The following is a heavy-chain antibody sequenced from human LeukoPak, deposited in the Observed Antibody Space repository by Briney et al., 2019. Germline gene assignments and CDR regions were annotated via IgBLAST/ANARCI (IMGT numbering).Heavy chain of an antibody. Sequence: GGSLRLSCAASGFTFSDAWMSWVRQAPGKGLDWVGRVKTKADGGTTDYAAPVKGRFTISRDDSKNMLYPQMNSLQPEHTAVYYCATQQQLDGLFDYWGQGTLVTVSS. CDR2: VKTKADGGTT. CDR1: GFTFSDAW. CDR3: ATQQQLDGLFDY. D-gene: IGHD6-13*01. J-gene: IGHJ4*02. V-gene: IGHV3-15*01.